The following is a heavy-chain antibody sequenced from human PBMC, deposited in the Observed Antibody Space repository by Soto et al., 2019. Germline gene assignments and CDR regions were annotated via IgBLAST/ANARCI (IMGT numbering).Heavy chain of an antibody. J-gene: IGHJ6*02. Sequence: GGSLRLSCAASGFTFSDHYMDWVRQAPGKGLEWIGRTRNKANSYTTEYAASVKGRFTISRDDSKNSLYLQMNSLKTEDTAVYYCDRMQHLGYFYYGMDVWGQGTTVTVSS. CDR3: DRMQHLGYFYYGMDV. D-gene: IGHD6-13*01. V-gene: IGHV3-72*01. CDR2: TRNKANSYTT. CDR1: GFTFSDHY.